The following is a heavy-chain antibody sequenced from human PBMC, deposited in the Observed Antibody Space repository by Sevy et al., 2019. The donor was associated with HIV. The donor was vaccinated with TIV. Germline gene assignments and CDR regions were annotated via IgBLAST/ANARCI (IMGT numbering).Heavy chain of an antibody. V-gene: IGHV4-30-4*01. Sequence: SETLSLTCSVSGGSITNPDYNWSWIRQPPGKGLEWIGYIYYSGNTYYSPSLKSRVLLSIATSKNQFSLSVNSVTSADTAVYYCARVTGPFGWADPWGQGTLVTVSS. J-gene: IGHJ5*02. CDR3: ARVTGPFGWADP. CDR2: IYYSGNT. D-gene: IGHD3-9*01. CDR1: GGSITNPDYN.